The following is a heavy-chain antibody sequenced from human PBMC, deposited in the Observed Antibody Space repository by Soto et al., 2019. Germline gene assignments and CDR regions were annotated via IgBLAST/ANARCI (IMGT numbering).Heavy chain of an antibody. CDR2: ISSSSGHI. D-gene: IGHD3-10*01. Sequence: PGGSLRLSCTASGFTFSDYYMTWIRQAPRKGLEWISYISSSSGHINYADSVKGRFTISRDNAKSSLYLQMNSLTVEDTAVYYCARETSYHYGSGSYYTYGMDVWGQGTTVTVSS. J-gene: IGHJ6*02. V-gene: IGHV3-11*05. CDR1: GFTFSDYY. CDR3: ARETSYHYGSGSYYTYGMDV.